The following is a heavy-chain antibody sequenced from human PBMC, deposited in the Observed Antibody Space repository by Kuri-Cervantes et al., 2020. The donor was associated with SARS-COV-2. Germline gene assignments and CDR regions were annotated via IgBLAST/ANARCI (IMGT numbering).Heavy chain of an antibody. D-gene: IGHD4-17*01. V-gene: IGHV3-48*03. Sequence: GESLKISCAASGFTFSSYEMNWVRQAPGKGLEWVSYISSSGSTIYYADSVKRRFTISRDNAKNSLYLQMNSLRAEDTAVYYCAKVESQVEDDYVGDYWGYFDYWGQGTLVTVSS. CDR3: AKVESQVEDDYVGDYWGYFDY. CDR2: ISSSGSTI. J-gene: IGHJ4*02. CDR1: GFTFSSYE.